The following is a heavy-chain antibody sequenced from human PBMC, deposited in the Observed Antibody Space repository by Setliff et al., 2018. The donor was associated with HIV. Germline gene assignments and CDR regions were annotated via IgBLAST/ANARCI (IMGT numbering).Heavy chain of an antibody. CDR1: RFTFNDYW. Sequence: GESLKISCVASRFTFNDYWMSWVRQAPGKGLEWVANIDRDGSETNYVDSVKGRFTISRDNPKNSLYLQMTSLRAEDTAVYYCAREALSRDGYSYFDYWGQGTLVTVSS. CDR2: IDRDGSET. D-gene: IGHD5-12*01. V-gene: IGHV3-7*03. CDR3: AREALSRDGYSYFDY. J-gene: IGHJ4*02.